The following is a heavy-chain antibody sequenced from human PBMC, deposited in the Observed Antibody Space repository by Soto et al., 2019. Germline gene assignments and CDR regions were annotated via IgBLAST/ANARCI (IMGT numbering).Heavy chain of an antibody. D-gene: IGHD4-17*01. CDR3: ARSRSSTVVTGAMGY. CDR1: GYTFTGYY. Sequence: QVQLVQSGAEVKKPGASVKVSCKASGYTFTGYYMHWVRQAPGQGLEWMGWINPNSGGTNYAETFQGWVTRTRDPSISTAYMELSRLRSDDTAVYYCARSRSSTVVTGAMGYWGQGTLVTVS. V-gene: IGHV1-2*04. J-gene: IGHJ4*02. CDR2: INPNSGGT.